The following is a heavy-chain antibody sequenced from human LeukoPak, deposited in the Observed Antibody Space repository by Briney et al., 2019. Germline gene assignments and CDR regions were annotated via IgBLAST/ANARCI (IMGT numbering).Heavy chain of an antibody. V-gene: IGHV3-74*01. Sequence: PGGSLRLSCAASGFTFSTYWMHWVRQAPGKGLVWVSLINSDGSTTSYAGSVKGRFTISRDNAKNTLYLQMNSLRAEDTAVYYCARVVDTHFDYWGQGTLVTVSS. CDR1: GFTFSTYW. J-gene: IGHJ4*02. CDR2: INSDGSTT. CDR3: ARVVDTHFDY. D-gene: IGHD5-18*01.